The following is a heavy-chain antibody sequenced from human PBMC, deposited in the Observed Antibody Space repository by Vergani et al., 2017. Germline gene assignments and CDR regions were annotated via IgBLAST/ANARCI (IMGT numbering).Heavy chain of an antibody. J-gene: IGHJ4*02. CDR1: GGTFSSYD. V-gene: IGHV1-69*06. D-gene: IGHD1-1*01. Sequence: QVQLVQSGAEVKKPGSSVKVSCKASGGTFSSYDISWVRQAPGQGLEWMGGIIPIFGTANYAQKFQGRVTITADKSTSTAYMELSSLRSEDTAVYYCAREGTTGTTLSQPFDYWGQGTLVTVSS. CDR3: AREGTTGTTLSQPFDY. CDR2: IIPIFGTA.